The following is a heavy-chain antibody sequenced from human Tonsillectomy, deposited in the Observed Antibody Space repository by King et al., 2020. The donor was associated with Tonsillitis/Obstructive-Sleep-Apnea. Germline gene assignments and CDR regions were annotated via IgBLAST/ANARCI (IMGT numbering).Heavy chain of an antibody. J-gene: IGHJ4*02. V-gene: IGHV3-23*04. CDR1: GFIFSSYA. D-gene: IGHD3-22*01. Sequence: VQLVESGGGLVQPGGSLRLSCAVSGFIFSSYAMTWVRQAPGKGLEWVSTISGRGSNTYYADSVKGRFTISRDNSKNTLYLQMNSLRAEDTAVYYCAKAPDPDYYDSTDYYYPPYYFDYWGQGTLVTVSS. CDR3: AKAPDPDYYDSTDYYYPPYYFDY. CDR2: ISGRGSNT.